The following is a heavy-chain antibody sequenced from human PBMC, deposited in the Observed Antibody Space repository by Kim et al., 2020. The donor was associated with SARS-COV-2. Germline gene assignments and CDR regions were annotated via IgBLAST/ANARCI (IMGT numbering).Heavy chain of an antibody. V-gene: IGHV3-49*04. CDR3: TRDLHVLLTILDV. CDR1: GFTFGDYY. Sequence: GRSLRLSCAASGFTFGDYYMNWVRLAPGKGLEWVGFIRSKAYGGSTEYAASVKGRFTISRDDSKSIAYLQMNSLKTEDTAVYYCTRDLHVLLTILDVWGQGTTVTVSS. D-gene: IGHD3-10*02. CDR2: IRSKAYGGST. J-gene: IGHJ6*02.